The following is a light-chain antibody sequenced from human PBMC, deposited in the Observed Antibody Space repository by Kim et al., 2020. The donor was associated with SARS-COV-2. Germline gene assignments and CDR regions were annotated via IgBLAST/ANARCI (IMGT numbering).Light chain of an antibody. J-gene: IGKJ3*01. V-gene: IGKV1-33*01. CDR3: QQSDKLPRT. CDR2: DAS. CDR1: QEITKY. Sequence: VGDRVTITRQASQEITKYLKGYQHKPGKAPKLLIYDASKVEVGVPSRFSGSGSGTHFTFPISGLQPGDVATYYCQQSDKLPRTFGPGTKVDIK.